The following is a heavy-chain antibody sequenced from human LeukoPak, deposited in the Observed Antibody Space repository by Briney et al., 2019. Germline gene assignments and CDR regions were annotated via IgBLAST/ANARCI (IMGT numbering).Heavy chain of an antibody. CDR3: TTYPLRYFDWLSSYAEYFQH. Sequence: PGGSLRLSCAASGFTFSNAWMSWVRQAPGKGLEWVGRIKSKTDGGTTDYAAPVKGRFTISRDDSKNTLYLQMNSLKTEDTAVYYCTTYPLRYFDWLSSYAEYFQHWDQGTLVTVSS. J-gene: IGHJ1*01. CDR1: GFTFSNAW. V-gene: IGHV3-15*01. D-gene: IGHD3-9*01. CDR2: IKSKTDGGTT.